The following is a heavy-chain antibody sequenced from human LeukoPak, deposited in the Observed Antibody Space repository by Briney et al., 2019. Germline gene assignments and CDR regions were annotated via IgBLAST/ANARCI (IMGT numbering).Heavy chain of an antibody. V-gene: IGHV4-59*01. CDR3: ARVSLVGGVIVTPAFDI. CDR1: GGSISSYY. J-gene: IGHJ3*02. D-gene: IGHD3-16*02. CDR2: IYYSGST. Sequence: SETLSLTCTVSGGSISSYYWSWIRQPPGKGLEWIGYIYYSGSTNYNPSLKSRVTISVDTSRNQFSLKLNSVTAADTAVYYCARVSLVGGVIVTPAFDIWGQGTMVTVSS.